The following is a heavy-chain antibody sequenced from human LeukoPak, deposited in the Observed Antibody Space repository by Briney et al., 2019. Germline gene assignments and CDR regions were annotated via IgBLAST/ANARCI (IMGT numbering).Heavy chain of an antibody. CDR3: ARQLRGEAVAGHLQPFDY. J-gene: IGHJ4*02. D-gene: IGHD6-19*01. Sequence: SGTLSLTCAVSGASISSTNWWSWVRQPPGKGLEWIGEIYHTGSTKYNPSLESRVTISVDKSNNQFSVRLSSVTAADTAVYFCARQLRGEAVAGHLQPFDYWGQGTLVTVSS. CDR1: GASISSTNW. CDR2: IYHTGST. V-gene: IGHV4-4*02.